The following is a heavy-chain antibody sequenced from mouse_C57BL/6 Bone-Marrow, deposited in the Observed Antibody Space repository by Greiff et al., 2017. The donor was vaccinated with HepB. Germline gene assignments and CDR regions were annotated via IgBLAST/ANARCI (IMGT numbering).Heavy chain of an antibody. CDR3: ARVGSGYVMDY. CDR2: IHPNSGST. Sequence: VQLQQPGAELVKPGASVKLSCKASGYTFTSYWMHWVKQRPGQGLEWIGMIHPNSGSTNYNEKFKSKATLTVDKSSSTAYMQLSSLTSEDCAVYYCARVGSGYVMDYWGQGTSVTVSS. V-gene: IGHV1-64*01. J-gene: IGHJ4*01. CDR1: GYTFTSYW. D-gene: IGHD3-2*02.